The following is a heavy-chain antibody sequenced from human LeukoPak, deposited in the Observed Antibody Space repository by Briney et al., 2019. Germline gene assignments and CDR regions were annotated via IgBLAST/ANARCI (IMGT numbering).Heavy chain of an antibody. CDR1: GFTFSDYY. D-gene: IGHD6-13*01. CDR3: AKTGVAAAGGFDY. J-gene: IGHJ4*02. CDR2: ISGSGGST. V-gene: IGHV3-23*01. Sequence: SGGSLRLSCAASGFTFSDYYMSWIRQAPGKGLEWVSAISGSGGSTYYADSVKGRFTISRDNSKNTLYLQMNSLRAEDTAVYYCAKTGVAAAGGFDYWGQGTLVTVSS.